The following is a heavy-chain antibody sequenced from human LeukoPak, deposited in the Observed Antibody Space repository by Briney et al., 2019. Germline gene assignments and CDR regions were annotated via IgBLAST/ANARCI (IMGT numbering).Heavy chain of an antibody. CDR1: GFTFSSYG. J-gene: IGHJ4*02. D-gene: IGHD3-16*01. Sequence: PGRSLRLSCAASGFTFSSYGMHWVRQAPGKGLEWVAVISYDGSNKYYADSVKGRFTISRDNSKNTLYVQMNSLRAEDTAVYYCARDPAALGIGYFDYWGQGTLVTVSS. CDR2: ISYDGSNK. CDR3: ARDPAALGIGYFDY. V-gene: IGHV3-30*03.